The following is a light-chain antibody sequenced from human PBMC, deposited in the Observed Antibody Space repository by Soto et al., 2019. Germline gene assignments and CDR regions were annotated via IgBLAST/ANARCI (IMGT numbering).Light chain of an antibody. CDR1: QSIDTY. CDR3: QQSFSTFYT. CDR2: GAS. J-gene: IGKJ2*01. Sequence: DIQMTQSPSSLSASVGDKVTIACRASQSIDTYLNWYQQKPGKAPKPLIYGASSLQSGVPSRFSGSGSGTDFTLTISSLQPEDFATYYCQQSFSTFYTFGQGTKLEIK. V-gene: IGKV1-39*01.